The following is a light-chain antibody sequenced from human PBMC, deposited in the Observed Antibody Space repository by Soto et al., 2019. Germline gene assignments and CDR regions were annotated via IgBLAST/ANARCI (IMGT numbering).Light chain of an antibody. V-gene: IGKV3-15*01. CDR1: QSVSSN. CDR3: QQYNNLAPLT. J-gene: IGKJ1*01. CDR2: GAS. Sequence: EIVMTQSPATLSVSPGERATLSCRASQSVSSNLAWYQQKPGQAPRLLIYGASTRATGIPARFSGSGSGTEFPLTLSSLQSEDFAVYYCQQYNNLAPLTFGQGTKVEIK.